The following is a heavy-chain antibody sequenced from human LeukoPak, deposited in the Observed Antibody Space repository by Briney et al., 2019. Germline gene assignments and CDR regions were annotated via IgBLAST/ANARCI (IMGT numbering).Heavy chain of an antibody. J-gene: IGHJ5*02. D-gene: IGHD1-1*01. CDR2: ISGRSDNI. V-gene: IGHV3-48*01. Sequence: GGSLRLSCVGSGFTLTNSAMNWVRQAPGKGLEWLSYISGRSDNIYYTDSVKGRFTISRDNANNSLYLQMNSLRAEDTAVYYCARDRASNDYTNWLDPWGQGTLVTVPS. CDR1: GFTLTNSA. CDR3: ARDRASNDYTNWLDP.